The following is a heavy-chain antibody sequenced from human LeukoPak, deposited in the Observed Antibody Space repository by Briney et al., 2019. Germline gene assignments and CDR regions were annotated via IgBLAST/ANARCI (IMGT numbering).Heavy chain of an antibody. V-gene: IGHV1-69*13. CDR1: GGTLRNYG. D-gene: IGHD3-16*01. Sequence: SVKVSCKVSGGTLRNYGISWVRQAPGQGLEWVGGIIPVFGTPKYGQKFQGRVTITADESTSTAYLEMSSLRSEDTAVYFCEREAIPSGAYNYGNYYFYMDVWGKGTTVTVSS. CDR2: IIPVFGTP. J-gene: IGHJ6*03. CDR3: EREAIPSGAYNYGNYYFYMDV.